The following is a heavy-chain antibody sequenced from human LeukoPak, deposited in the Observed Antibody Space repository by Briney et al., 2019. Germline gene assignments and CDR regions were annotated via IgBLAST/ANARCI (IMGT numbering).Heavy chain of an antibody. Sequence: GGSLRLSCAASGFTFGSYAMYCVRQAPGKGLGWVSGISGSGGSTFYADSVKGRFTISRDNSENTVYLQMNSLRADDTAVYYCAKTTAGYSSGRYPGWPVDYWGQGTLVTVSS. CDR2: ISGSGGST. CDR3: AKTTAGYSSGRYPGWPVDY. V-gene: IGHV3-23*01. J-gene: IGHJ4*02. D-gene: IGHD6-19*01. CDR1: GFTFGSYA.